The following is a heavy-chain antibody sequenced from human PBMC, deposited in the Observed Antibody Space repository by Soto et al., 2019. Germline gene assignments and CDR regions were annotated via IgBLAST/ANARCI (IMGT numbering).Heavy chain of an antibody. CDR1: GYIFTTYD. Sequence: QVQLVQSGAEVKKPGASVKVSCKTSGYIFTTYDINWVRQAAGQGLEWVGRINPNNGKTDYAENLQGRLTMTRDASISTVYMELSSPTSDDTAVYYCAKDFGGLYNWFDPWGQGTLVIVSS. CDR2: INPNNGKT. J-gene: IGHJ5*02. D-gene: IGHD3-16*01. V-gene: IGHV1-8*01. CDR3: AKDFGGLYNWFDP.